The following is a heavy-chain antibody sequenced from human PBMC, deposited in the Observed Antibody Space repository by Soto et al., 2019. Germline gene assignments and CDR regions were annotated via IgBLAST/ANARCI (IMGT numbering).Heavy chain of an antibody. J-gene: IGHJ4*02. CDR2: IYYSGST. Sequence: PSETLSLTCTVSGGSISSYYWSWIRQPPGKGLEWIGYIYYSGSTNYNPSLKSRVTISVDTSKNQFSLKLSSVTAADTAVYYCARHVGSTVTYEFDYWGQGTLVTVS. V-gene: IGHV4-59*08. D-gene: IGHD4-17*01. CDR3: ARHVGSTVTYEFDY. CDR1: GGSISSYY.